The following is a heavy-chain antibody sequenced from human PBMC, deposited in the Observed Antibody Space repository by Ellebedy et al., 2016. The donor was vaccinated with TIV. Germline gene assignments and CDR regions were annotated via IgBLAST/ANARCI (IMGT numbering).Heavy chain of an antibody. Sequence: GESLKISXAASGFTFSDYYMSWIRQAPGKGLEWVSYISSSGSTIYYADSVKGRLTISRDNAKNSLYLQMNSLRAEDTAVYYCAKGEYFDWLLPFDYWGQGTLVTVSS. CDR2: ISSSGSTI. CDR1: GFTFSDYY. J-gene: IGHJ4*02. V-gene: IGHV3-11*01. CDR3: AKGEYFDWLLPFDY. D-gene: IGHD3-9*01.